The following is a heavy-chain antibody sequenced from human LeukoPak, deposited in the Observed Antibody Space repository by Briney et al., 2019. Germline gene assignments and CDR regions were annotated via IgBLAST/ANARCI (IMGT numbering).Heavy chain of an antibody. CDR2: FDPEDGET. CDR3: ATHAVDSSGYYGY. D-gene: IGHD3-22*01. Sequence: GASAKVSCTVSGYTLTELSMHWVREAPGKGLEWMGGFDPEDGETIYAQKFQGRVTMTEDTSTDTAYMELSSVRSEDTAVYYCATHAVDSSGYYGYWGQGTLVTVSS. V-gene: IGHV1-24*01. J-gene: IGHJ4*02. CDR1: GYTLTELS.